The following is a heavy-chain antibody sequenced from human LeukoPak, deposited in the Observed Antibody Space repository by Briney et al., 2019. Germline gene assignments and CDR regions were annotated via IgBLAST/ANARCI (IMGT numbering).Heavy chain of an antibody. CDR2: IYYSGST. Sequence: SETLSLTCTVSGGSISSGDYYWSWIRQPPGKGLEWIGYIYYSGSTYYNPSLKSRVTISVDTSKNQFSLKLSSVTAADTAVYYCARGAHYDHYYHMDVWGKGTTVTVSS. CDR3: ARGAHYDHYYHMDV. D-gene: IGHD3-16*01. CDR1: GGSISSGDYY. J-gene: IGHJ6*03. V-gene: IGHV4-30-4*08.